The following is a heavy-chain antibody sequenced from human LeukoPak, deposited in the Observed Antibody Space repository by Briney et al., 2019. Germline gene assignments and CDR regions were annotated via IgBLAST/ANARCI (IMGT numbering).Heavy chain of an antibody. CDR3: ASAFDSSGYYSDAFDI. D-gene: IGHD3-22*01. Sequence: SGTLSLTCAVSGGSISSSNWWSWVRQPPGKGLEWIGEIYHSGSTNYNPSLKSRVTISVDTSKNQFSLKLSSVTAADTAVYYCASAFDSSGYYSDAFDIWGQGTMVTVSS. V-gene: IGHV4-4*02. J-gene: IGHJ3*02. CDR2: IYHSGST. CDR1: GGSISSSNW.